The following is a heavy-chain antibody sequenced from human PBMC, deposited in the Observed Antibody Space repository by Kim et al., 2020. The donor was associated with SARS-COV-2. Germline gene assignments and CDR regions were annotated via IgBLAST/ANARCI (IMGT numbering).Heavy chain of an antibody. CDR1: GFTFSSYG. V-gene: IGHV3-30*03. J-gene: IGHJ4*02. D-gene: IGHD6-6*01. CDR3: ASSYMESWSIAPIDY. Sequence: GGSLRLSCAASGFTFSSYGMHWVRQAPGKGLEWVAVISYDGSNKYYADSVKGRFTISRDNSKNTLYLQMNSLRAEDTAVYYCASSYMESWSIAPIDYWGQGTLVTVSS. CDR2: ISYDGSNK.